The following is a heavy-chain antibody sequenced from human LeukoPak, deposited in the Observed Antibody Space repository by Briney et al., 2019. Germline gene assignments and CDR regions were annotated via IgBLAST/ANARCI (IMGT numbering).Heavy chain of an antibody. CDR3: AKDGDYSSSWSYYYYYYMDV. D-gene: IGHD6-13*01. CDR2: ISGSGGST. V-gene: IGHV3-23*01. Sequence: GGSLRLSCAASGFTFSSHAMSWVRQAPGKGLEWVSAISGSGGSTYYADSVKGRFTISRDNSKNTLYLQMNSLRAEDTAVYYCAKDGDYSSSWSYYYYYYMDVWGKGTTVTVSS. CDR1: GFTFSSHA. J-gene: IGHJ6*03.